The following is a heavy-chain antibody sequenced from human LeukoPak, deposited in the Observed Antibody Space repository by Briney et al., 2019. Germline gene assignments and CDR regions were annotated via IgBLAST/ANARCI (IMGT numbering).Heavy chain of an antibody. Sequence: ASVKVSCKVSGYTLTELSMHWVRQAPGKGLEWMGGFDPEDGETIYAQKFQGRVTMTEDTSTDTAYVELSSLRSEDTAVYYCATEPPSSSWLQSFMRYYGMDVWGQGTTVTVSS. CDR2: FDPEDGET. CDR1: GYTLTELS. V-gene: IGHV1-24*01. CDR3: ATEPPSSSWLQSFMRYYGMDV. D-gene: IGHD6-13*01. J-gene: IGHJ6*02.